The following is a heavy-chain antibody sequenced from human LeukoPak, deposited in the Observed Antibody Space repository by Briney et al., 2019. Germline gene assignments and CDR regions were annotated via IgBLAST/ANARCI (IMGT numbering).Heavy chain of an antibody. V-gene: IGHV4-59*01. CDR3: ARAGSSGYYWGYFDH. CDR1: GGSLSSAY. Sequence: SETLSLTCTVSGGSLSSAYWSWIRQPPGQGLEWIGYIYYSEIINNNPSLKSRVTISIDTSKNQFSLKLSSVTAADTAVYYCARAGSSGYYWGYFDHWGQGTLVTVSS. J-gene: IGHJ4*02. CDR2: IYYSEII. D-gene: IGHD3-22*01.